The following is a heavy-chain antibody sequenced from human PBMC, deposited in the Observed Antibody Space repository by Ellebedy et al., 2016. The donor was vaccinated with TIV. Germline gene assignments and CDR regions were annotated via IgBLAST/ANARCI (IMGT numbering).Heavy chain of an antibody. D-gene: IGHD3-10*01. V-gene: IGHV4-39*02. J-gene: IGHJ5*02. CDR1: AGSISSSSYY. CDR3: AREFLEVVRGRNWFDP. Sequence: MPSETLSLTCTVSAGSISSSSYYWGWIRQPPGKGLEWIGCIYYSGSTYYNPSLKTRVTISVDTSKNQFSLKLSSVTAADTAVYYCAREFLEVVRGRNWFDPWGQGTLVTVSS. CDR2: IYYSGST.